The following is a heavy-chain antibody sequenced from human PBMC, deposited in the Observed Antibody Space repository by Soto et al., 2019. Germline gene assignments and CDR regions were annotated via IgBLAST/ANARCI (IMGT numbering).Heavy chain of an antibody. V-gene: IGHV1-69*01. Sequence: QVQLVQSGAEVKKPGSSVKVSCKTSGGAFSSYDISWVRQAPGQGLEWMGGIIPLFGTTNYAQKFQGRVTLTADESTSTVYMNLYSLRYEDTAVYYCARGLTEGYFGMDVGGQGTTVTVSS. CDR2: IIPLFGTT. CDR3: ARGLTEGYFGMDV. CDR1: GGAFSSYD. J-gene: IGHJ6*02.